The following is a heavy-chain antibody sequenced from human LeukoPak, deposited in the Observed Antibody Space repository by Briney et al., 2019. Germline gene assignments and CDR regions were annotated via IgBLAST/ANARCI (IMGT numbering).Heavy chain of an antibody. V-gene: IGHV1-2*02. Sequence: ASVKVSCRASGYTFTGYYMHWVRQAPGQGLEWMGWINPNSGGTNYAQKFQGRVTITTDESTSTAYMELSRLRSDDTAVYYCARDGGYSYGPDLDYWGQGTLVTVSS. CDR2: INPNSGGT. CDR1: GYTFTGYY. J-gene: IGHJ4*02. CDR3: ARDGGYSYGPDLDY. D-gene: IGHD5-18*01.